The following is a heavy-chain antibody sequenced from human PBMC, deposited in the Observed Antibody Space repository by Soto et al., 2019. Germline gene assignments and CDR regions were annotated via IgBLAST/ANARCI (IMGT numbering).Heavy chain of an antibody. J-gene: IGHJ5*02. CDR1: GYTLTELS. D-gene: IGHD3-10*01. CDR2: FDLEDGET. CDR3: ATGVLLWFGESKNWVDP. Sequence: ASVKVSCKVSGYTLTELSMHWVRQAPGKGLEWMGGFDLEDGETIYAQKFQGRVTITEYTYTDTAYMELSSLRSEETAVYYCATGVLLWFGESKNWVDPWGHGTRVTGSA. V-gene: IGHV1-24*01.